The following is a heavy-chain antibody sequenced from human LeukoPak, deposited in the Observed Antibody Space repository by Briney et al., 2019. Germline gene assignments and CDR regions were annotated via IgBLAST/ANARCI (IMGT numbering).Heavy chain of an antibody. CDR2: IYYSGST. V-gene: IGHV4-61*01. CDR1: GGSISSSSYY. Sequence: SETLSLTCTVSGGSISSSSYYWSWIRQPPGKGLEWIGYIYYSGSTNYNPSLKSRVTISVDMSRNQFSLKLSSVTAADTAVYYCARDIGQLYFNYWGQATLVTVSS. CDR3: ARDIGQLYFNY. D-gene: IGHD5-18*01. J-gene: IGHJ4*02.